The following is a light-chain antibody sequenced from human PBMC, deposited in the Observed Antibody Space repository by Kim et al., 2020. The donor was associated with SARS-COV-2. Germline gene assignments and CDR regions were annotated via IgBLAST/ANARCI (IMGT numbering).Light chain of an antibody. Sequence: VSPGERPTLSFRARQNVSRAYLAWYQQKPGQAPRLVIYAGSRRATGIPDRFSGSGSGTDFTLSISRLEPEDFAVYYCQQCDISFTFGPGTKVDIK. CDR3: QQCDISFT. CDR2: AGS. J-gene: IGKJ3*01. CDR1: QNVSRAY. V-gene: IGKV3-20*01.